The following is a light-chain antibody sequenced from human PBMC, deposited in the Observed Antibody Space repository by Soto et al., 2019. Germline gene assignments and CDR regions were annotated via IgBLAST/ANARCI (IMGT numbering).Light chain of an antibody. J-gene: IGKJ2*01. V-gene: IGKV1-5*01. CDR3: LQINSYPYT. CDR1: QSIGRF. CDR2: AAS. Sequence: DIQMTQSPSTLSASVGDRVTITCRASQSIGRFLAWYQHQPGKAPKLLIYAASALQSGVPSRFSGSGSGTDFTLTISSLQPEDFATYYCLQINSYPYTFGQGTKLEIK.